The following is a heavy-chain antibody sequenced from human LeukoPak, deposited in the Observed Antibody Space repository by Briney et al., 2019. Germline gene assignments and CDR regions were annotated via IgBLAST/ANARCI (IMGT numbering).Heavy chain of an antibody. CDR1: GYTFTGYY. Sequence: ASVKVSCKASGYTFTGYYMHWVRQAPGQGLEWMGWINPNSGGTNYAQKFQGRVTMTRDTSISTAYMELSRLRSDDTAVYYCAREGYCSSTSCPTYWFDPWGRGTLVTVSS. D-gene: IGHD2-2*01. J-gene: IGHJ5*02. CDR3: AREGYCSSTSCPTYWFDP. CDR2: INPNSGGT. V-gene: IGHV1-2*02.